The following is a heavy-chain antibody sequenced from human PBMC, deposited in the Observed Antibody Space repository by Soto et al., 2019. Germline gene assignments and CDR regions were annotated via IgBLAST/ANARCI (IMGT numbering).Heavy chain of an antibody. D-gene: IGHD6-6*01. J-gene: IGHJ4*02. CDR1: GFTFSSYG. CDR2: IWYDGSNK. Sequence: QVQLVESGGGVVQPGRSLRLSCAASGFTFSSYGTHWVRQAPGKGLEWVAVIWYDGSNKYYADSVKGRFTISRDNSKNTLYLQMNSLRAEDTAVYYCARGIAVRPLDYWGQGTLVTVSS. V-gene: IGHV3-33*01. CDR3: ARGIAVRPLDY.